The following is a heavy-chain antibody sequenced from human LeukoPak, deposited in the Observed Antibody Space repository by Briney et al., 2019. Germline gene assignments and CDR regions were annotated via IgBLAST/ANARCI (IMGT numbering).Heavy chain of an antibody. CDR2: IRPSGDNT. CDR1: GFTFSSYD. J-gene: IGHJ5*02. Sequence: GGSLRLSCAASGFTFSSYDMTWVRQAPGRGLEWVSSIRPSGDNTYYGDSVKGRFTISRDNSKNTVYLQMNNMRVDDTAVYCCARVAGWHWFDPWGQGTLVTVST. CDR3: ARVAGWHWFDP. D-gene: IGHD6-19*01. V-gene: IGHV3-23*01.